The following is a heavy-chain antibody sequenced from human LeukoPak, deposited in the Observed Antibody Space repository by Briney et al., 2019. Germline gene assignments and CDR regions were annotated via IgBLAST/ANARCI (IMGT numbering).Heavy chain of an antibody. D-gene: IGHD2-2*01. V-gene: IGHV1-69*13. CDR3: ARSDIVVVPAAGNWFDP. CDR2: IIPIFGTA. J-gene: IGHJ5*02. Sequence: ASVKVSCKASGGTFSSYAISWVRQAPGQGLEWMGGIIPIFGTANYAQKFQGRATITADESTSTAYMELSSLRSEDTAVYYCARSDIVVVPAAGNWFDPWGQGTLVTVSS. CDR1: GGTFSSYA.